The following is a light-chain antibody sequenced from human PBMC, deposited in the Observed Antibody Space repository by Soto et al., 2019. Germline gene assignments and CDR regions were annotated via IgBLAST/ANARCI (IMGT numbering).Light chain of an antibody. V-gene: IGKV3-20*01. Sequence: EIVLTQSQGTLSLSPGERATLSCRTGRSVNNNYLAWYQQKPGQAPRLLIFGASSRATGIPDRFIGSGSGTEFILTISRMEPDDFAIYHCHQHGGSPETFGQGTKVDIK. CDR2: GAS. J-gene: IGKJ1*01. CDR1: RSVNNNY. CDR3: HQHGGSPET.